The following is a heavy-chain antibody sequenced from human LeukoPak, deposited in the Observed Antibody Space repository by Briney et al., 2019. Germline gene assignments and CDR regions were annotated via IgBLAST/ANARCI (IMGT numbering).Heavy chain of an antibody. D-gene: IGHD3-10*01. J-gene: IGHJ4*02. CDR2: IKPDGSEK. V-gene: IGHV3-7*05. CDR3: ARWGGGFDY. CDR1: GFTFSRYW. Sequence: GGSLRLSCAASGFTFSRYWMSWVRQAPGKGLEWVANIKPDGSEKYYVDSVKGRFTISRDNAKNSLYLQMNSLRAEDAAVYYCARWGGGFDYWGQGTLVTVSS.